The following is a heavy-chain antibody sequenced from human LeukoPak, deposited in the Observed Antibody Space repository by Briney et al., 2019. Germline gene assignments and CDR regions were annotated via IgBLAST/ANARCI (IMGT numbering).Heavy chain of an antibody. CDR2: IYPGDSDT. Sequence: GESLKISCKGSGYSFTSYWIGWVRQMPGKGLEWMGIIYPGDSDTRYSPSFQGQVTISADKSISTAYLQWSSLKASDTAMYYCARLRVGVSSGYHYYFDYWGQGTLVTVSS. J-gene: IGHJ4*02. CDR3: ARLRVGVSSGYHYYFDY. D-gene: IGHD3-22*01. V-gene: IGHV5-51*01. CDR1: GYSFTSYW.